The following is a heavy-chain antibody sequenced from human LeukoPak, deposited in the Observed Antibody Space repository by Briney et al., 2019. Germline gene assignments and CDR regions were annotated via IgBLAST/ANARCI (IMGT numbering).Heavy chain of an antibody. Sequence: GGSLRLSCAASGFTFSSFWMAWVRQAPGKGLEWVANIKQDGSVQYYGDSVKGRFTISRDNSKNTLYLQMNSLRAEDTAVYYCAKTLSSNFGIAAAGTWWFDPWGQGTLVTVSS. CDR1: GFTFSSFW. D-gene: IGHD6-13*01. CDR3: AKTLSSNFGIAAAGTWWFDP. V-gene: IGHV3-7*03. J-gene: IGHJ5*02. CDR2: IKQDGSVQ.